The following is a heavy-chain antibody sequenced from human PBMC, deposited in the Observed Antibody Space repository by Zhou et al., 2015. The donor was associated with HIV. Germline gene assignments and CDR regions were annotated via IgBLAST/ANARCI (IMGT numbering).Heavy chain of an antibody. J-gene: IGHJ5*02. D-gene: IGHD6-13*01. CDR2: ITSRSSTI. Sequence: VQLVESGGGVVQPGRSLRLSCAASGFTFSTYSMNWVRQAPGKGLEWVSYITSRSSTIFYVESVKGRFTISRDNAKNSLYLQMNSLRAEDTAVYYCARAYSSSAPFDPWGQGTLVTVSS. CDR1: GFTFSTYS. CDR3: ARAYSSSAPFDP. V-gene: IGHV3-48*01.